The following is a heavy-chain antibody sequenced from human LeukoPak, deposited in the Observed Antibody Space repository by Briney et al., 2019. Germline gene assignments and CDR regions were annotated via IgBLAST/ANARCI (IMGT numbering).Heavy chain of an antibody. V-gene: IGHV3-30-3*01. J-gene: IGHJ4*02. CDR1: GFTFSSYA. Sequence: GGSLRLSCAASGFTFSSYAMNWVRQAPGKGLEWVAVISYDGSNKYYADSVKGRFTISRDNSKNTLYLQMNSLRAEDTAVYYCARDWVVTLDYWGQGTLVTVSS. CDR3: ARDWVVTLDY. CDR2: ISYDGSNK. D-gene: IGHD2-21*02.